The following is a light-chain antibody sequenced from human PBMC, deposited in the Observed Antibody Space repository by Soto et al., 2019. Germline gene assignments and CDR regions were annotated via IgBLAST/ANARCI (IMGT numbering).Light chain of an antibody. CDR2: AVS. V-gene: IGKV1-16*01. Sequence: DIRVTQSPSSLSASVGDTVTITCRASQDISNHLAWLQQKPGTAPKSLISAVSNLQSGVPSRFSGSGSGTDFSLTISGLQPEDFATYYCQHYKVYPRTFGGGTKV. CDR1: QDISNH. J-gene: IGKJ4*01. CDR3: QHYKVYPRT.